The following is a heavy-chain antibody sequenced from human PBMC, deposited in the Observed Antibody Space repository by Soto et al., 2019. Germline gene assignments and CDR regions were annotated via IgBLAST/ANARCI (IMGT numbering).Heavy chain of an antibody. V-gene: IGHV4-4*02. CDR2: IYHTGST. CDR1: GGSIGGSDG. CDR3: AREIPPGFDY. J-gene: IGHJ4*02. D-gene: IGHD2-2*02. Sequence: SDTSGVAGGSIGGSDGWRWVRQPPGKGLEWIGEIYHTGSTNYNPSLKSRVTISVDKSKNQFSLKLSSVTAADSAVYYCAREIPPGFDYWGQGTLVPSPQ.